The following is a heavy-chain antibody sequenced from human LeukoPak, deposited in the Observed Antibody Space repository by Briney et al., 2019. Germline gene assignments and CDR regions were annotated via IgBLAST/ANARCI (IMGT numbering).Heavy chain of an antibody. CDR1: GGSISSGGYY. CDR3: ARDTYYYDSSGYYCAFDI. CDR2: IYYSGST. J-gene: IGHJ3*02. Sequence: SETLSLTCTVSGGSISSGGYYWSWIRQHPGKGLEWIGYIYYSGSTNYNPSLKSRVTISVDTSKNQFSLKLSSVTAADTAVYYCARDTYYYDSSGYYCAFDIWGQGTMVTVSS. V-gene: IGHV4-61*08. D-gene: IGHD3-22*01.